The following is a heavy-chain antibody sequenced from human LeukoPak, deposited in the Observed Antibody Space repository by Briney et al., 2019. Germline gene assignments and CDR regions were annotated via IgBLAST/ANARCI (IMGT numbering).Heavy chain of an antibody. D-gene: IGHD1-26*01. CDR1: GYTFTSYY. Sequence: GASVKVSCKASGYTFTSYYMHWVRQAPGQGLEWMGIINPSGGSTSYAQKFQGRVTMTRDTSTSTVYMELSSLRSEDTAVYYYARDDPVVGATGYWGQGTLVTVSS. CDR2: INPSGGST. CDR3: ARDDPVVGATGY. J-gene: IGHJ4*02. V-gene: IGHV1-46*01.